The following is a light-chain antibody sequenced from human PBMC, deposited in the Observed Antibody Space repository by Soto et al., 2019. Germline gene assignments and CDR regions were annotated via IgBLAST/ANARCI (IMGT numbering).Light chain of an antibody. Sequence: DIPMTQSPSTLSASVGDRVNITCRASQSISSWLAWYQQKPGKDPKLLIYDASSLESGVPSRFSGSGSGTEFTLSISSLQPDDFATYYCQQYNSYSGTFGQGTKVEIK. CDR1: QSISSW. V-gene: IGKV1-5*01. J-gene: IGKJ1*01. CDR3: QQYNSYSGT. CDR2: DAS.